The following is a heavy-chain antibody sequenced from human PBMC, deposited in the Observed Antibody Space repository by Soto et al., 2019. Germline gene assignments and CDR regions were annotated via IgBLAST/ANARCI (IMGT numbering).Heavy chain of an antibody. Sequence: QVQLVQSGAEVKKPGSSVKVSCKASGGTFSSYAISWVRQAPGQGLEWMGGIIPIFGTANYAQKFQGRVTITXDESTSTXXXXXXXXXXXXXXXXXXXXXXXXXXXXSYIPFDPWGQGTLVTVSS. CDR3: XXXXXXXXXXSYIPFDP. J-gene: IGHJ5*02. CDR2: IIPIFGTA. CDR1: GGTFSSYA. D-gene: IGHD4-4*01. V-gene: IGHV1-69*01.